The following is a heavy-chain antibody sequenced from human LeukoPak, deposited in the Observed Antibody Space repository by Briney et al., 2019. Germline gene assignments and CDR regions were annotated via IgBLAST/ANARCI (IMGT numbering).Heavy chain of an antibody. V-gene: IGHV3-15*01. CDR2: IKSKTDGGTT. Sequence: GGSLRLSCAASGFTFSNAWMSWVRQAPGKGLEWVGRIKSKTDGGTTDYAAPVKGRFTISRDDSKNTLYLQMNSLKTEDTVVYYRTTWIQLWSRRFDYWGQGTLVTVSS. D-gene: IGHD5-18*01. CDR3: TTWIQLWSRRFDY. J-gene: IGHJ4*02. CDR1: GFTFSNAW.